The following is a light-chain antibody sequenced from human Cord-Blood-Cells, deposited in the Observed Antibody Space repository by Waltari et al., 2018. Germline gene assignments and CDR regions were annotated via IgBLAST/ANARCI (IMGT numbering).Light chain of an antibody. CDR1: SSDVGSYNL. V-gene: IGLV2-23*02. CDR2: EVS. CDR3: CSYAGSSTL. Sequence: QSALTQPASVSGSPGQSITISCTGTSSDVGSYNLVSWYQQHPGKAPKLIIYEVSKRPSGVSNRFSGSKSGNTASLTISGLQAEDEADYYCCSYAGSSTLFGGGTQLTVL. J-gene: IGLJ7*01.